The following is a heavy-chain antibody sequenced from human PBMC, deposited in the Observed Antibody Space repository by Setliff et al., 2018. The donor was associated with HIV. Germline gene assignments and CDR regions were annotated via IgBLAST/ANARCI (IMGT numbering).Heavy chain of an antibody. CDR2: IFYSGST. CDR1: GGSISRSRNY. J-gene: IGHJ4*02. CDR3: ARLAIPAATTDY. Sequence: ETLSLTCTVSGGSISRSRNYWGWIRQPPGKGLEWIGSIFYSGSTYYNPSLKSRPTISVDTSKNQSSLKLNSVTAADTAVYYCARLAIPAATTDYWGQGTLVTVSS. D-gene: IGHD2-2*01. V-gene: IGHV4-39*01.